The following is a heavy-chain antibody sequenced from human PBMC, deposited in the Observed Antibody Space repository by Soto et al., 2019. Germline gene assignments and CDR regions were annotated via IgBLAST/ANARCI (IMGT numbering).Heavy chain of an antibody. J-gene: IGHJ6*02. V-gene: IGHV3-73*01. CDR1: GFTFSGSA. CDR3: TSDTARVYYGLDV. CDR2: IRSKANSYAT. D-gene: IGHD5-18*01. Sequence: VGSLRLSCAASGFTFSGSAMHWVRQASGKGLEWVGRIRSKANSYATAYAASVKGRFTISRDDSKNTAYLQMNSLKTEDTAVYYCTSDTARVYYGLDVWGQGTTVTSP.